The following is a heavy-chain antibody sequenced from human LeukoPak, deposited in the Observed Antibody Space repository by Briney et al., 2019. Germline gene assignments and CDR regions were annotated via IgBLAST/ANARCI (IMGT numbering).Heavy chain of an antibody. CDR2: IKSKTDGGTT. D-gene: IGHD2-15*01. V-gene: IGHV3-15*01. Sequence: GGSLRLSCAASGFTFSNARMSWVRQAPGKGLEWVGRIKSKTDGGTTDYAAPVKGRFTISRDDSKNTLYLQMNSLKTEDTAVYYCTTDGPYCSGGSCYSPYYYYYGMDVWGKGTTVTVSS. CDR3: TTDGPYCSGGSCYSPYYYYYGMDV. J-gene: IGHJ6*04. CDR1: GFTFSNAR.